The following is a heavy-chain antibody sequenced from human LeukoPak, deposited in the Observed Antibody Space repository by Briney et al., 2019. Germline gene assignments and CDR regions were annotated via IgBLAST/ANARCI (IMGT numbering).Heavy chain of an antibody. Sequence: SGGSLRLSCAASGFTFDDYAMPCVRQAPGKGLEWVSGISWNSGIIGYADSVKCRFTISRDNAKNSLYLQMNSLRAEDTALYYCAKDSSSWHYYFDYWGQGTLVTVSS. CDR1: GFTFDDYA. CDR3: AKDSSSWHYYFDY. CDR2: ISWNSGII. D-gene: IGHD6-13*01. J-gene: IGHJ4*02. V-gene: IGHV3-9*01.